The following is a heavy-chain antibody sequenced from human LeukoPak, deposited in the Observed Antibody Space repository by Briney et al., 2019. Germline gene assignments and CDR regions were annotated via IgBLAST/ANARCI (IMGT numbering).Heavy chain of an antibody. D-gene: IGHD6-19*01. CDR3: AKVVGYSSGWYDY. J-gene: IGHJ4*02. Sequence: GGSLRLSCAASGFTFDDYAMHWVRQAPGKGLEWVSGISWNSGSIGYADSVKGRFTISRDNAKNSLYLQMNSLRAEDTALYYCAKVVGYSSGWYDYRGQGTLVTVSS. V-gene: IGHV3-9*01. CDR2: ISWNSGSI. CDR1: GFTFDDYA.